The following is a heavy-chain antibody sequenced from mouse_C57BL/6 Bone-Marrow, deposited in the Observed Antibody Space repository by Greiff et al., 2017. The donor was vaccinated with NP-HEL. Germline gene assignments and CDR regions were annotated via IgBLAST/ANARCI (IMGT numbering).Heavy chain of an antibody. CDR3: ARGTGGPYFDY. V-gene: IGHV1-50*01. J-gene: IGHJ2*01. Sequence: QVQLKQSGAELVKPGASVKLSCKASGYTFTSYWMQWVKQRPGQGLEWIGEIDPSDSYTNYTQKFKGKATLTVDTSSSTAYMQLSSLTSEDSAVYYWARGTGGPYFDYWGQGTTLTVSS. CDR1: GYTFTSYW. CDR2: IDPSDSYT. D-gene: IGHD1-1*02.